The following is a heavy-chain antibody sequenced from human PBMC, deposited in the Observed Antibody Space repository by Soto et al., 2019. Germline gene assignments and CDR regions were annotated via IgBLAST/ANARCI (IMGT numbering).Heavy chain of an antibody. J-gene: IGHJ4*02. CDR2: IYSGGST. V-gene: IGHV3-66*01. CDR1: GFTVSSNY. Sequence: GGSLRLSCAASGFTVSSNYMSWVRQAPRKGLEWVSVIYSGGSTYYADSVKGRFTISRDNSKNTLYLQMNSLRAEETAVYYCARSMGDILTGYYLAGFDYWGQGTLVTVSS. D-gene: IGHD3-9*01. CDR3: ARSMGDILTGYYLAGFDY.